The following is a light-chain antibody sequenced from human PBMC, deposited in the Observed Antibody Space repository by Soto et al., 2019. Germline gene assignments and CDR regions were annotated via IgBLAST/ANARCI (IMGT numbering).Light chain of an antibody. CDR2: NAS. V-gene: IGKV3-20*01. J-gene: IGKJ1*01. Sequence: ALTQPPGTLSLSPGERATLFCRASQSVSSSYLAWYQQKPGQAPRLLFSNASSSATCIPDRFSGSESGPDFTLTISRLELEAFGVYYCERYGNSSGTFGQGTKVDIK. CDR3: ERYGNSSGT. CDR1: QSVSSSY.